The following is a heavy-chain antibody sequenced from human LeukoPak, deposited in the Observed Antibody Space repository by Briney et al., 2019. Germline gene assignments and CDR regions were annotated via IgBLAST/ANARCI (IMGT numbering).Heavy chain of an antibody. CDR2: IIPILGIA. CDR1: GGPFSSYA. V-gene: IGHV1-69*04. CDR3: ARDLEMATIWSKYFDY. D-gene: IGHD5-24*01. J-gene: IGHJ4*02. Sequence: ASVKVSFKASGGPFSSYAISWVRPAPGQGVEWMGRIIPILGIANYAQKFQGRVTITADKSTSTAYMELSSLRSEDTAVYYCARDLEMATIWSKYFDYWGQGTLVTVSS.